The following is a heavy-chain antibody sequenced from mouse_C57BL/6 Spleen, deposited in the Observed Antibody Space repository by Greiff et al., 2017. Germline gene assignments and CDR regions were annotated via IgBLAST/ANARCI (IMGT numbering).Heavy chain of an antibody. Sequence: VHLVESGAELVRPGASVTLSCKASGYTFTDYEMHWVKQTPVHGLEWIGAIDPETGGTAYNQKFKGKAILTADKASSTAYMELRSLTSEDSAVYYCTGYFDYWGQGTTLTVSS. J-gene: IGHJ2*01. V-gene: IGHV1-15*01. CDR2: IDPETGGT. CDR1: GYTFTDYE. CDR3: TGYFDY.